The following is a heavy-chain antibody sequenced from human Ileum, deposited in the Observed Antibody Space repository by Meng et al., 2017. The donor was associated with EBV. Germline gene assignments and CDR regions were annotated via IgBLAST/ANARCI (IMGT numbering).Heavy chain of an antibody. CDR1: GDSISSECW. D-gene: IGHD1-7*01. CDR3: GRDQGRELINH. J-gene: IGHJ4*02. V-gene: IGHV4-4*02. CDR2: VYNRGDT. Sequence: VELEELGPGLVKPSGPLSLTGTVFGDSISSECWWVGVRQPPGKGLEWIGEVYNRGDTNYNTSLKSRVDISVDKSKNQFYLSLFSVTAADTAVYYCGRDQGRELINHWGQGTLVTVSS.